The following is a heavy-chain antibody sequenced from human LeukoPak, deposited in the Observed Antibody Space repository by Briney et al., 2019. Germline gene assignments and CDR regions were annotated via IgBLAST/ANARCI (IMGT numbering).Heavy chain of an antibody. CDR2: ITTSSYI. V-gene: IGHV3-21*03. D-gene: IGHD2-15*01. CDR1: GFTFSSYS. Sequence: GGSLRLSCAASGFTFSSYSMNWVRQAPGKGLEWVSSITTSSYIYYADSVKGRFTISRDNPKSTLYLEMNSLRVEDTAVYSCARGRGSGGWSYIDYWGQGTLVTVSS. J-gene: IGHJ4*02. CDR3: ARGRGSGGWSYIDY.